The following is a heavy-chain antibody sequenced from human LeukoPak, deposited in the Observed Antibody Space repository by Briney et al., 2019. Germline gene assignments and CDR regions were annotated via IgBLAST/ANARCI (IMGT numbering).Heavy chain of an antibody. CDR1: GFTFSSYW. D-gene: IGHD3-10*01. Sequence: SGGSLRLSCAASGFTFSSYWMSWVRQAPGKGLEWVANIKQDGSEKYYVDSVKGRFTISRDNAKNSLYLQMNSLRAEDTAVYYCARFSNYYGSGRAPYAFDIWGQGTMVTVSS. CDR3: ARFSNYYGSGRAPYAFDI. CDR2: IKQDGSEK. J-gene: IGHJ3*02. V-gene: IGHV3-7*01.